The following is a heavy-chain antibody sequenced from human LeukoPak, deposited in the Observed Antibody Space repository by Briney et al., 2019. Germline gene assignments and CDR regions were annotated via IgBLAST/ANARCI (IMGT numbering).Heavy chain of an antibody. CDR1: GASIRDYY. Sequence: PSETLSLTCTVSGASIRDYYWTWIRQPPGKGLEWIGYIHYSGGTNYSPSLQSRVTISLDTSKNQFSLKVTSVTAADTAVYYCATTSGTSPIDSWGQGILVTVSS. CDR3: ATTSGTSPIDS. J-gene: IGHJ4*02. CDR2: IHYSGGT. V-gene: IGHV4-59*01.